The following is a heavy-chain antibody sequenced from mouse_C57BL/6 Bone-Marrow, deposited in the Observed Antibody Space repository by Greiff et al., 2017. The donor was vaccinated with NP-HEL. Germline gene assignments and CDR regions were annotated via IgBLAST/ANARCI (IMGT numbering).Heavy chain of an antibody. J-gene: IGHJ1*03. D-gene: IGHD1-1*01. Sequence: EVKLVESGPELVKPGASVKIPCKASGYTFTDYNMDWVKQSHGKSLEWIGDINPNNGGTIYNQKFKGKATLTVDKSSSTAYMELRSLTSEDTAVYYCAREGFITTVVAGGYFDVWGTGTTVTVSS. CDR2: INPNNGGT. CDR1: GYTFTDYN. CDR3: AREGFITTVVAGGYFDV. V-gene: IGHV1-18*01.